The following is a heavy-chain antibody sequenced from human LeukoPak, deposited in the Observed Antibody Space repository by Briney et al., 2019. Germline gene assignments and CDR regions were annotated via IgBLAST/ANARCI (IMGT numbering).Heavy chain of an antibody. CDR1: GFTFSSYS. Sequence: GGSLRLSCAASGFTFSSYSMTWVRQAPGKGLEWVSSISSSSSYIYYADSVKGRFTISRDNAKNSLYLQMNSLRAEDTAVYYCARARYCSSTSCNDYWGQGTLVTVSS. CDR2: ISSSSSYI. CDR3: ARARYCSSTSCNDY. J-gene: IGHJ4*02. D-gene: IGHD2-2*01. V-gene: IGHV3-21*01.